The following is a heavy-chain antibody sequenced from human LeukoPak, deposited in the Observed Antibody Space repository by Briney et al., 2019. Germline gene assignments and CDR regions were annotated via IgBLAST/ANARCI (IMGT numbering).Heavy chain of an antibody. Sequence: GGSLRLSCAASGFIFSNYEMNWVRQAPGKGLEWISYINSGGTPIYYADSVKGRFTISRDNAKNSLYLQMNSLRAEDTAVYYCAREVYYDSSGYHADFDYWGQGTLVTVSS. CDR3: AREVYYDSSGYHADFDY. J-gene: IGHJ4*02. D-gene: IGHD3-22*01. V-gene: IGHV3-48*03. CDR2: INSGGTPI. CDR1: GFIFSNYE.